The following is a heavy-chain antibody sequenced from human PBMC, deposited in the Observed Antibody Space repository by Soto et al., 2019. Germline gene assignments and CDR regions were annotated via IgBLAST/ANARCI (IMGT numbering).Heavy chain of an antibody. Sequence: PGGSLRLSCAASGFTFSSCAMGWARQAPGKGLEWVSDIIDSGASTYYADSVKGRFTISRDNSKSTLYLQMNSLRAEDTALYYCAKGRSYYYYYGVDVRGQGTTVTVSS. CDR2: IIDSGAST. V-gene: IGHV3-23*01. J-gene: IGHJ6*02. CDR1: GFTFSSCA. CDR3: AKGRSYYYYYGVDV.